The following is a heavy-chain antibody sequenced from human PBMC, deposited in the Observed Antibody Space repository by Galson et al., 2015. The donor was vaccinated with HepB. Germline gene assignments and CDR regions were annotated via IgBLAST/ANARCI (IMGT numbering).Heavy chain of an antibody. J-gene: IGHJ3*01. Sequence: SLRLSCAASGITLSSYVMAWVRQAPGKGLEWVSSISGDGGHTEYTDSVKGHFTISRDASKNTLYLQMNSLRAEDTAIYFCAKFDFNTRALSGKWAFDVWGQGTTVAVSS. D-gene: IGHD3/OR15-3a*01. CDR3: AKFDFNTRALSGKWAFDV. CDR2: ISGDGGHT. CDR1: GITLSSYV. V-gene: IGHV3-23*01.